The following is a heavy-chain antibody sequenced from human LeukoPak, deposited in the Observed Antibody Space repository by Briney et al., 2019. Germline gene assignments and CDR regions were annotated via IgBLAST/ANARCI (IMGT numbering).Heavy chain of an antibody. D-gene: IGHD3-22*01. CDR1: GGSFSGYY. V-gene: IGHV4-34*01. J-gene: IGHJ4*02. Sequence: SETLSLTCAVYGGSFSGYYWSWIRQPPGKGLVGIGEINHSGSTNYNPSLKSRVTISVDTSKKQFSLKLSSVTAADTAVYYCVTYYFDSSGPKKNYWGQGTLVTVSS. CDR3: VTYYFDSSGPKKNY. CDR2: INHSGST.